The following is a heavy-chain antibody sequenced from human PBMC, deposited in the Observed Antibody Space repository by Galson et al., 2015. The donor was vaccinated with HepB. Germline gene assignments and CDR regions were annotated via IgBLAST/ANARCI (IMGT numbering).Heavy chain of an antibody. CDR1: GFTFSSYA. CDR3: ARDGYCSGGSCYPASFDI. V-gene: IGHV3-30-3*01. Sequence: SLRLSCAASGFTFSSYAMHWVRQAPGKGLEWVAVISYDGSNKYYADPVKGRFTISRDNSKNTLYLQMNSLGAEDTAVYYCARDGYCSGGSCYPASFDIWGQGTMVTVSS. CDR2: ISYDGSNK. D-gene: IGHD2-15*01. J-gene: IGHJ3*02.